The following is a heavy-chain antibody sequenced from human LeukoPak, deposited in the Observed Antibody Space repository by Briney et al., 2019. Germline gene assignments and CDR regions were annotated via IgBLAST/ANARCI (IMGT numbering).Heavy chain of an antibody. CDR3: AREGYCTNGVCYPDY. D-gene: IGHD2-8*01. V-gene: IGHV1-69*06. Sequence: SVKVSCKASGGTFSSYAISWVRQAPGQGLECMGGIIPIFGTANYAQKFQGRVTITADKSTSTAYMELSSLRSEDTAVYYCAREGYCTNGVCYPDYWGQGTLVTVSS. CDR1: GGTFSSYA. J-gene: IGHJ4*02. CDR2: IIPIFGTA.